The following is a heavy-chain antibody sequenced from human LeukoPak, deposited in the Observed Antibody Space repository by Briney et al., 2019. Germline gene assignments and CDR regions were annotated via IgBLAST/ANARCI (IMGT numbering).Heavy chain of an antibody. D-gene: IGHD5-12*01. J-gene: IGHJ6*03. Sequence: PGGSLRLSCAASGFTFSSYSMNWVRQAPGKGLEWVSYISSSSSTIYYADSVKGRSTISRDNAKNSLYLQMNSLRAEDTAVYYCARDQGSGYPLVPYYDYYMDVWGKGTTVTVSS. CDR3: ARDQGSGYPLVPYYDYYMDV. V-gene: IGHV3-48*04. CDR2: ISSSSSTI. CDR1: GFTFSSYS.